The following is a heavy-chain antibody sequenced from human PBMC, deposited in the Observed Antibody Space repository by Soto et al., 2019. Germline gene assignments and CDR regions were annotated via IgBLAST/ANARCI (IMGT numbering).Heavy chain of an antibody. CDR3: SSSGGAGYYYGMDV. CDR2: ISAYNGNT. CDR1: GYTFTSYG. J-gene: IGHJ6*02. V-gene: IGHV1-18*01. Sequence: QVQLVQSGAEVKKPGASVKVSCKASGYTFTSYGISWVRQAPGQGLEWMGWISAYNGNTNLAQKLQGGVTMTTDTATSTGHTEMMSLRSDGTAVYYWSSSGGAGYYYGMDVWGQGTTVTVSS. D-gene: IGHD3-16*01.